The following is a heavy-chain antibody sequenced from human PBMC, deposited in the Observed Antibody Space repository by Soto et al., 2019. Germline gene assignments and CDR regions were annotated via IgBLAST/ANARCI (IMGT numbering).Heavy chain of an antibody. CDR2: ISGSGIST. J-gene: IGHJ4*02. Sequence: VGSLRLSCAASGFTFINYAMSWVRQAPGKGLEWVSTISGSGISTFYADSVKGRFTISRDNSKNTLYLQMNSLRAEDTAAYYCAKDKVSTTYNYDYWGQGTLVTVSS. CDR1: GFTFINYA. CDR3: AKDKVSTTYNYDY. D-gene: IGHD5-12*01. V-gene: IGHV3-23*01.